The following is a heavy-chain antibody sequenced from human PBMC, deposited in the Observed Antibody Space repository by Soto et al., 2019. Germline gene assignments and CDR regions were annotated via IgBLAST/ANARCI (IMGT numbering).Heavy chain of an antibody. J-gene: IGHJ6*02. D-gene: IGHD4-4*01. CDR2: INGDGTNT. V-gene: IGHV3-74*01. CDR3: ARGIQYRYGMDV. CDR1: GFTFSDHS. Sequence: EVQLVESGGGLVQPGGSLRLSCAAAGFTFSDHSMHWVRQAPGKGLVWVSRINGDGTNTFYADSVKGRFSISRDNAKNTVYLHMYSLRGEDTAVYYCARGIQYRYGMDVWGQGTTVTVSS.